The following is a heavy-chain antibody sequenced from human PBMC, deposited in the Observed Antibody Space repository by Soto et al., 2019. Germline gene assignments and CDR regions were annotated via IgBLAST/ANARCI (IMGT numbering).Heavy chain of an antibody. Sequence: PGGSLRLSCAASGFTFSSYAMSWVRQAPGKGLEWVSAISGSGGSTYYADSVKGRFTISRDNSKNTLYLQMNSLRAEDTAVYYCAKTDGYCSGGSCYYYYYGMDVWGQGTTVTVSS. V-gene: IGHV3-23*01. CDR3: AKTDGYCSGGSCYYYYYGMDV. CDR2: ISGSGGST. D-gene: IGHD2-15*01. J-gene: IGHJ6*02. CDR1: GFTFSSYA.